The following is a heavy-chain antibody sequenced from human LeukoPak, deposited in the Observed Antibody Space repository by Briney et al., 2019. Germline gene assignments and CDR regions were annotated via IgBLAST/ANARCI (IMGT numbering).Heavy chain of an antibody. J-gene: IGHJ4*02. CDR1: GFTFSSYA. D-gene: IGHD6-19*01. V-gene: IGHV3-23*01. CDR2: ISGSGGST. CDR3: AKYQWLVRGGDY. Sequence: GGSLRLSCAASGFTFSSYAMSWVRQAPGKGLEWVSAISGSGGSTFYADSVKGRFTISRDNSKNTPYLQMNSLRDEDTAVYYCAKYQWLVRGGDYWGQGTLVTVSS.